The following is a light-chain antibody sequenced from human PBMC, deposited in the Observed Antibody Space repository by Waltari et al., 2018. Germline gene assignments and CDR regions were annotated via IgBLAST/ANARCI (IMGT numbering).Light chain of an antibody. Sequence: EIVLTQSPGTLSFSPGERATLSCRASQSVSKYLAWYQQKPGQAPRLLIYDASIRATGIPDRFSGSGWGTDFSLTISSLEPEDFAVYYCQKYGTLPATFGQGTKVQ. V-gene: IGKV3-20*01. CDR1: QSVSKY. J-gene: IGKJ1*01. CDR3: QKYGTLPAT. CDR2: DAS.